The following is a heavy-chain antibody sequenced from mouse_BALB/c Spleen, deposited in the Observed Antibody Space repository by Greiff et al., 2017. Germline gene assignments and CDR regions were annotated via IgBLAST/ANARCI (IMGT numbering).Heavy chain of an antibody. CDR3: ARDDYGAWFAY. J-gene: IGHJ3*01. Sequence: EVQVVESGGGLVQPGGSLKLSCAASGFTFSSYGMSWVRQTPDKRLELVATIISNGGSTYYPDSVKGRFTISRDNAKNTLYLQMSSLKSEDTAMYYCARDDYGAWFAYWGQGTLVTVSA. CDR1: GFTFSSYG. CDR2: IISNGGST. D-gene: IGHD2-4*01. V-gene: IGHV5-6-3*01.